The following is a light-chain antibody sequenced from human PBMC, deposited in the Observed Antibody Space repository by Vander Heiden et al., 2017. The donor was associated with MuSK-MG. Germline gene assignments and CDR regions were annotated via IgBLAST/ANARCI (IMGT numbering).Light chain of an antibody. CDR3: QLSDSTPRT. CDR2: AAS. J-gene: IGKJ1*01. Sequence: DIKMTQSPSSMSASVGDRVTITGRASQSISSYFNWYQQKPGKAPKLLIYAASSLQSGVPSRFSGSASGTYFTLTISMLHPEDFTTYYCQLSDSTPRTFGQGTKVEIK. V-gene: IGKV1-39*01. CDR1: QSISSY.